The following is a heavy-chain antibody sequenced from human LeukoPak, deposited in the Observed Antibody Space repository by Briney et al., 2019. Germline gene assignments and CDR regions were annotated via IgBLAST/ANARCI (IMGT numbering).Heavy chain of an antibody. Sequence: PGGSLRLSCAASGFTFSSYSMNWVRQAPGEGLEWVSSISDTSSYIFYADSVKGRFTISRDNAKNSLSLQMNSLRAEDTAVYYCAKDLLGGDSGSYYEVGELGMDVWGQGTTVTVSS. CDR3: AKDLLGGDSGSYYEVGELGMDV. D-gene: IGHD1-26*01. CDR1: GFTFSSYS. V-gene: IGHV3-21*01. CDR2: ISDTSSYI. J-gene: IGHJ6*02.